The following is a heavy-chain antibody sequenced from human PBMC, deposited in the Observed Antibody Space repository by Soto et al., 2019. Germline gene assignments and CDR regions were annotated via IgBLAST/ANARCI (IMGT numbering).Heavy chain of an antibody. CDR2: IYYSGST. Sequence: SETLSLTCTVSGGSISSGDYYWSWIRQPPGKGLEWIGYIYYSGSTYYNPSLKSRVTISVDTSKNQFSLKLSSVTAADTAVYSCARVTTSTSYYFDYWGQGTLVTVSS. V-gene: IGHV4-30-4*01. J-gene: IGHJ4*02. D-gene: IGHD2-2*01. CDR1: GGSISSGDYY. CDR3: ARVTTSTSYYFDY.